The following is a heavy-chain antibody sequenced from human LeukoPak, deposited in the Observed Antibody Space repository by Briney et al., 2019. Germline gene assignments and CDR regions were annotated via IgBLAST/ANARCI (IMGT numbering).Heavy chain of an antibody. Sequence: GGSLRLSCAASGFTFSSYAMSWVRQAPGKGLEWVSAISGSGGSTYYADSVKGRFTISRGNSKNTLYLQMNSLRAEDTAVYYCARVPPAWYDSSEYYFDYWGQGTLVTVSS. D-gene: IGHD3-22*01. V-gene: IGHV3-23*01. J-gene: IGHJ4*02. CDR3: ARVPPAWYDSSEYYFDY. CDR1: GFTFSSYA. CDR2: ISGSGGST.